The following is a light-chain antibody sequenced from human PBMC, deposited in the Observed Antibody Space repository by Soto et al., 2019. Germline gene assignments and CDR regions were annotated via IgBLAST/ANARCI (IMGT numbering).Light chain of an antibody. CDR3: SSYTSSSTPV. J-gene: IGLJ2*01. Sequence: QSALTQPASVSGSPGQSITISCTGTSSEVCGYNYVSWYQQHPGKAPKLMIYDVSNRPSGVFNRFSGSKSGNTASLTISGLQAEDEADYYCSSYTSSSTPVFGGGTKVTVL. V-gene: IGLV2-14*01. CDR2: DVS. CDR1: SSEVCGYNY.